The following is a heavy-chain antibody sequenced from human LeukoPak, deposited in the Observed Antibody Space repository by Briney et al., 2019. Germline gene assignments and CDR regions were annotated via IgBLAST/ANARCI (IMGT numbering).Heavy chain of an antibody. V-gene: IGHV3-7*01. CDR2: IKHDGGEK. J-gene: IGHJ4*01. Sequence: GGSLRLSCVASGFTFSNYWMSWVRQAPGKGLEWVANIKHDGGEKDYVDSVKGRFIISRDNAKNSLSLEMNSLRAEDTAVYYCARLWFGEFQTSSFDYWGHGTLVTVSS. CDR3: ARLWFGEFQTSSFDY. D-gene: IGHD3-10*01. CDR1: GFTFSNYW.